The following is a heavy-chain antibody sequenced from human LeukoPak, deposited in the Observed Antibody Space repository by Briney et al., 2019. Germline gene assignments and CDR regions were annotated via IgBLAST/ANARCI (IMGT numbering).Heavy chain of an antibody. D-gene: IGHD4-17*01. Sequence: SETLSLTCTVSGGSIRSYYWSWIRQSPGKGLEWIGYTYYSGSTNYNPSLRSRVTISVDTSKNQFSLKLSSVTAADTAVYYCARVPTVTFFDYWGQGTLVTVSS. V-gene: IGHV4-59*12. CDR2: TYYSGST. CDR3: ARVPTVTFFDY. J-gene: IGHJ4*02. CDR1: GGSIRSYY.